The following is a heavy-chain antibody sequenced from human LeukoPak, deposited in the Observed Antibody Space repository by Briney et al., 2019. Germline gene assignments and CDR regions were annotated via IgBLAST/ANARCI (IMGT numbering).Heavy chain of an antibody. Sequence: SETLSLTCTVSGGSVSSGSYYWSWIRQPPGKGLEWIGYIYYSGSTNYNPSLKSRVTISVDTSKNQFSLKLSSVTAADTAVYYCALGTVNYYYCYYGMDVWGQGTTVTVSS. V-gene: IGHV4-61*01. CDR3: ALGTVNYYYCYYGMDV. D-gene: IGHD4-17*01. CDR2: IYYSGST. CDR1: GGSVSSGSYY. J-gene: IGHJ6*02.